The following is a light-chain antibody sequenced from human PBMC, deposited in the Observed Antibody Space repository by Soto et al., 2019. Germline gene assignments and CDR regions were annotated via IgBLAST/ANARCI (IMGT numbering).Light chain of an antibody. CDR1: SSNIGAGYD. CDR3: QSYDTSLSGVI. J-gene: IGLJ2*01. CDR2: ADN. Sequence: QSVLTQTPSVSGAPGQKITMSCNGSSSNIGAGYDVHWYPQLPGAAPRLLIYADNNRPSGVPDRFSASNSGTSASLAITGLQGEDEAVYYCQSYDTSLSGVIFGAGTKVTVL. V-gene: IGLV1-40*01.